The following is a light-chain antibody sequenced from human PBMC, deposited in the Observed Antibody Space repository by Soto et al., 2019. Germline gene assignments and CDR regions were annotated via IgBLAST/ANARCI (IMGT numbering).Light chain of an antibody. CDR2: TAS. CDR1: QAINNY. CDR3: LQHKSYPIT. V-gene: IGKV1-17*03. J-gene: IGKJ5*01. Sequence: DSQMTQSPATLSASVGDTVTITCRASQAINNYLAWFQQKPGKVPERLIYTASNLQSGVPSRFSGSGSGTEFTLTISSLQPEDFATYYCLQHKSYPITFGQGTRLEIK.